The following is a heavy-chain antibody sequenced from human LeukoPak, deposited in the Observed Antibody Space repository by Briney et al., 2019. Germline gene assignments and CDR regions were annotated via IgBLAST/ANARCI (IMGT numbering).Heavy chain of an antibody. V-gene: IGHV1-18*01. D-gene: IGHD1-26*01. Sequence: ASVKVSCKASGYTFTSYGISWVRQAPGQGLEWMGWISAYNGNTNYAQKLQGRVTMTTDTSTSTAYMEPRSLRSDDTAVYYCARGIQSVSSYDYYYYGMDVWGQGTTVTVSS. CDR2: ISAYNGNT. CDR3: ARGIQSVSSYDYYYYGMDV. J-gene: IGHJ6*02. CDR1: GYTFTSYG.